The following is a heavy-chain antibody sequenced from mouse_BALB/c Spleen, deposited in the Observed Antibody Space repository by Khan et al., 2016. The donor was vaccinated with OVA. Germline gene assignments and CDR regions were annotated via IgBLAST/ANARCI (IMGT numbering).Heavy chain of an antibody. V-gene: IGHV3-5*02. CDR2: IYYSGTI. CDR3: ARDYGSRYWYFDV. CDR1: GISITTGNYR. J-gene: IGHJ1*01. D-gene: IGHD1-1*01. Sequence: EVKLLESGPGLVKPSQTVSLTCTVTGISITTGNYRWGWIRQFPGNKLEWIGYIYYSGTITYNPSLTSRTTITRDTSKKQFFQEMNSLTAEDTATYDCARDYGSRYWYFDVWGAGTTVTVSS.